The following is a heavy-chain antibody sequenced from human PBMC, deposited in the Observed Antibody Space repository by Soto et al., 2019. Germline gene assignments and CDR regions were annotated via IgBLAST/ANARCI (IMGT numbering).Heavy chain of an antibody. V-gene: IGHV1-69*13. CDR2: IIPIFGTA. J-gene: IGHJ3*02. CDR1: GGTFSSYA. D-gene: IGHD6-19*01. CDR3: AGRIAVAGLDAFDI. Sequence: GASVKVSCKASGGTFSSYAISWVRQAPGQGLEWMGGIIPIFGTANYAQKFQGRVTITADESTSTAYMELSSLRAEDTAVYYCAGRIAVAGLDAFDIWGQGTMVTVSS.